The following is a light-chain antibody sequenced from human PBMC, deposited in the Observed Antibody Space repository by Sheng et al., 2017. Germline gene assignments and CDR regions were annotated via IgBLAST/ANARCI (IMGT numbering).Light chain of an antibody. V-gene: IGKV1-5*03. CDR3: QQYNTYSWT. CDR2: RAS. Sequence: DIQMTQSPSTLSASVGDRVTITCRASQSIRSWLAWYQQQPGKAPKLLIYRASSLESGVPSRFSGSGSGTEFTLTISSLQPDDFATYYCQQYNTYSWTFGQGTQVEYQT. J-gene: IGKJ1*01. CDR1: QSIRSW.